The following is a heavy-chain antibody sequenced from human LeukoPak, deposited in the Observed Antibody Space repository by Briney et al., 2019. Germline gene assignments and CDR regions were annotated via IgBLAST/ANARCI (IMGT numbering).Heavy chain of an antibody. CDR2: ISGSGGST. CDR3: AKASPMVRGVSPAFDY. D-gene: IGHD3-10*01. Sequence: GGSLRLSCAASGFTFSSYAMSWVRQAPGKGLEWVSAISGSGGSTYYADSVKGRFTISRDNSKNTLYLQMNSLRAEDTALYYCAKASPMVRGVSPAFDYWGQGTLVTVSS. V-gene: IGHV3-23*01. CDR1: GFTFSSYA. J-gene: IGHJ4*02.